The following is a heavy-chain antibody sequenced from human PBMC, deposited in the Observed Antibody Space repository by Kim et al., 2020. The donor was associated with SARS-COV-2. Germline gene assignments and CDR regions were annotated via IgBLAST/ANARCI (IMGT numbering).Heavy chain of an antibody. CDR2: ISSSSSYI. Sequence: GGSLRLSCAASGFTFSSYSMNWVRQAPGKGLEWVSSISSSSSYIYYADSVKGRFTISRDNAKNSLYLQMNSLRAEDTAVYYCARDSGRYQLLYPGWFDPWGQGTLVTVSS. D-gene: IGHD2-2*02. V-gene: IGHV3-21*01. CDR1: GFTFSSYS. J-gene: IGHJ5*02. CDR3: ARDSGRYQLLYPGWFDP.